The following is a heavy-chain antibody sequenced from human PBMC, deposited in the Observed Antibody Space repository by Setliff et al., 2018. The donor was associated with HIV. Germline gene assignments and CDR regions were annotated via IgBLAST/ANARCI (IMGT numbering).Heavy chain of an antibody. CDR2: ISAYSGDT. V-gene: IGHV1-18*01. J-gene: IGHJ4*02. Sequence: ASVKVSCKASGYPFSGYGISRVRQAPGQGLEWMGWISAYSGDTNYAQKFQGRLTMTTDTSTSTAYMELRSLRSDDTAMYYCARPGGSYGDYGWYLRFWGQGTLVTVSS. D-gene: IGHD4-17*01. CDR1: GYPFSGYG. CDR3: ARPGGSYGDYGWYLRF.